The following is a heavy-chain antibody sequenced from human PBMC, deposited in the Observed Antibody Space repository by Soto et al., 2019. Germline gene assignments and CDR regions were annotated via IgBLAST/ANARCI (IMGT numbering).Heavy chain of an antibody. V-gene: IGHV3-30-3*01. CDR2: ISYDGSNK. Sequence: QVQLVESGGGVVQPGRSLRLSCAASGFTFSSYAMHWVRQAPGKGLEWVAVISYDGSNKYYADSVKGRFTISRDNSKNKLYLQMNSLRAEDTAVYYCARDLEAAAGPFDYWGQGTLVTVSS. CDR3: ARDLEAAAGPFDY. D-gene: IGHD6-13*01. CDR1: GFTFSSYA. J-gene: IGHJ4*02.